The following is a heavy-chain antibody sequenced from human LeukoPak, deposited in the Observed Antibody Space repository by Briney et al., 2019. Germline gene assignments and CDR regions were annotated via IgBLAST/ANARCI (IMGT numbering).Heavy chain of an antibody. D-gene: IGHD6-13*01. V-gene: IGHV3-23*01. Sequence: PGGSLRLSCAAGGFSFSSYARRWVRQAPGKGREWGSAISGSGGSTYYADSVKGRFTVSRDKCKNTLYLRMNSLRAEDTAVYYSAQDRRQHLVLSYFTSSGQGTLVTVSS. CDR2: ISGSGGST. CDR3: AQDRRQHLVLSYFTS. J-gene: IGHJ4*02. CDR1: GFSFSSYA.